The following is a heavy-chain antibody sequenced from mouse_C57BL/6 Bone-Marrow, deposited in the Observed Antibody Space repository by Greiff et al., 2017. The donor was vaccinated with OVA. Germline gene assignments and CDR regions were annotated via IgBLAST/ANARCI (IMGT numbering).Heavy chain of an antibody. J-gene: IGHJ2*01. Sequence: VQLQQSGAELVRPGASVKLSCTASGFNIKDYYMHWVKQRPEQGLEWIGRIDPEDGDTDYAPKFQGKATMTANTTSNTAYLQLSGLTSEDTAVYDCTTEPPCGSSSYYFDYWGQGTTLTVSS. CDR3: TTEPPCGSSSYYFDY. CDR1: GFNIKDYY. D-gene: IGHD1-1*01. CDR2: IDPEDGDT. V-gene: IGHV14-1*01.